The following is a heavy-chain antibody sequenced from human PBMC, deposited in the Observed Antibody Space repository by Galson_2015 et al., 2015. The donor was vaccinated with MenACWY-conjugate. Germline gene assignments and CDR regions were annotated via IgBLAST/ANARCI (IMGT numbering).Heavy chain of an antibody. J-gene: IGHJ2*01. V-gene: IGHV6-1*01. Sequence: CAISGDSVSSNSAAWNWIRQSPSRGLEWLGRTYYRSKWYNDYAVSVKSRITINPDTSKNQFSLKLSSVTAADTAVYYCATAYDFWSGYPYWYFELWGRGTLVTVSS. CDR1: GDSVSSNSAA. CDR3: ATAYDFWSGYPYWYFEL. CDR2: TYYRSKWYN. D-gene: IGHD3-3*01.